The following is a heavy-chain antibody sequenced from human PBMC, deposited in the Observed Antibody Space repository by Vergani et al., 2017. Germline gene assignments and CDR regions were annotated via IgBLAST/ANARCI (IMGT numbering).Heavy chain of an antibody. CDR2: IYISGST. CDR3: ARGRGYCSSTSCYSQAAAGPNDY. V-gene: IGHV4-4*07. D-gene: IGHD2-2*02. J-gene: IGHJ4*02. Sequence: QVQLQESGPGLVKPSETLSLTCTVSGGSISSYYWSWIRQPAGKGLEWIGRIYISGSTNYNPSLKSRITMSLDTSKNQFSLKLSSVTAADTAVYYCARGRGYCSSTSCYSQAAAGPNDYWGQGTLVTVSS. CDR1: GGSISSYY.